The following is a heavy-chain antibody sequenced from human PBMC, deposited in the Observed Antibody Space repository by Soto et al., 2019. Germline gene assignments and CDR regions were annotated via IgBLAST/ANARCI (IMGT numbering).Heavy chain of an antibody. CDR2: IYYSGST. D-gene: IGHD3-10*01. J-gene: IGHJ6*02. CDR1: GGSISSSSYY. V-gene: IGHV4-39*01. Sequence: TSETLSLTCTVSGGSISSSSYYWGWIRQPPGKGLEWIGSIYYSGSTYYNPSLKSRVTISVDTSKNQFSLKLSSVTAADTAVYYCASQRFARDGFGEFEKIYYYYGMDVWGQGTTVTVSS. CDR3: ASQRFARDGFGEFEKIYYYYGMDV.